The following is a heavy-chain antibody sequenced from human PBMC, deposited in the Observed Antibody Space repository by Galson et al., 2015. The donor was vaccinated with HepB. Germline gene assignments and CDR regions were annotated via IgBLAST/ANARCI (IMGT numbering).Heavy chain of an antibody. CDR1: GFTFSSYG. CDR2: IWYDGSNK. J-gene: IGHJ4*02. Sequence: SLRLSCAASGFTFSSYGMHWVRQAPGKGLEWVAVIWYDGSNKYYADSVKGRFTISRDNSKNTLYLQMNSLRAEDTAVYYCAREKEQWLTPGDYWGQGTLVTVSS. V-gene: IGHV3-33*01. CDR3: AREKEQWLTPGDY. D-gene: IGHD6-19*01.